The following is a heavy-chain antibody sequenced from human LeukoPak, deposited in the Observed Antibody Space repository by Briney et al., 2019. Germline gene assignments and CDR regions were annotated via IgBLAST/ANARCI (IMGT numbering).Heavy chain of an antibody. CDR2: IYYSGST. CDR3: ARRSRTQRAFDI. CDR1: GGSISSSSYY. V-gene: IGHV4-39*07. J-gene: IGHJ3*02. Sequence: NASETLSLTCTVSGGSISSSSYYWGWIRQPPGKGLEWIGSIYYSGSTYYNPPLKSRVTISVDTSKNQFSLKLSSVTAADTAVYYCARRSRTQRAFDIWGQGTMVTVSS. D-gene: IGHD2-2*01.